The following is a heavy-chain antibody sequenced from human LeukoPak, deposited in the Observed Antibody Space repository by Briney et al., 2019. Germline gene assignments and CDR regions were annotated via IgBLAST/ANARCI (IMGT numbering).Heavy chain of an antibody. V-gene: IGHV3-48*03. CDR3: ARGNDILVGNYYYYMDV. J-gene: IGHJ6*03. CDR2: ISSSGSTI. D-gene: IGHD3-22*01. Sequence: PGGSLRLSCAASGFTFSSYEMNWVRQAPGKGLEWVSYISSSGSTIYYADSVKGRFTISRDNAKNSLYLQMNSLRAEDTAVYYCARGNDILVGNYYYYMDVWGKGTTVTVSS. CDR1: GFTFSSYE.